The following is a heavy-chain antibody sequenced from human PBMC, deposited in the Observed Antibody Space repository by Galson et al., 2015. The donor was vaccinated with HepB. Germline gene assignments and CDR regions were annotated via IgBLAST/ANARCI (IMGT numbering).Heavy chain of an antibody. CDR3: AREEWELRGGWFDP. J-gene: IGHJ5*02. CDR1: GYTFTGYY. Sequence: SVKVSCKASGYTFTGYYMHWVRQAPGQGLEWMGRINPNSGGTNYAQKFQGRVTMTRDTSISTAYMELSRLRSDDTAVYYCAREEWELRGGWFDPWGQGTLVTVSS. V-gene: IGHV1-2*06. CDR2: INPNSGGT. D-gene: IGHD1-26*01.